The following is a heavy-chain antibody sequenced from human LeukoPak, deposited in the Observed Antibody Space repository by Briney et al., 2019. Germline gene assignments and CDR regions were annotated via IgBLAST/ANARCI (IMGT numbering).Heavy chain of an antibody. CDR2: IKQDGSEK. V-gene: IGHV3-7*01. Sequence: GGSLRLSCAASGFTFSSYWMSWVRQAPGKGLEWVANIKQDGSEKYYVDSVKGRFTISRDNAKNSLYLQMNSLRAEDTAVYYCARGVSGVYDILTTADCWGQGTLVTVSS. D-gene: IGHD3-9*01. J-gene: IGHJ4*02. CDR3: ARGVSGVYDILTTADC. CDR1: GFTFSSYW.